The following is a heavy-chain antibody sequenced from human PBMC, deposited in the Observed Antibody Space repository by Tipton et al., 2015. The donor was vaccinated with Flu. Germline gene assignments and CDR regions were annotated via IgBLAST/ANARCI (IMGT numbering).Heavy chain of an antibody. CDR1: GFTFSGSS. J-gene: IGHJ6*01. V-gene: IGHV1-58*02. Sequence: QLVQSGPEVKKPGTSVKVSCKASGFTFSGSSMQWMRQARGQRLEWIGWIAVGSGYTNYAETFQERVTISRDMSTSTVYMELSGLRSEDTAVYYCAAGDCNGDCHWLYYAMDVWGQGTTVTVSS. CDR3: AAGDCNGDCHWLYYAMDV. CDR2: IAVGSGYT. D-gene: IGHD2-21*01.